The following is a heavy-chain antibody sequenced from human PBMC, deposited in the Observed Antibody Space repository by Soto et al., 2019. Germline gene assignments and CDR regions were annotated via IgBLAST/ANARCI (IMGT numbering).Heavy chain of an antibody. Sequence: PRQGLEWLGMISPTGHITTYPQKLQGRVTMTGDTSTSTLYMELSNLRSEDTAIYYCARSIVCKEHEAVGYHSLDSWCQGTRVT. D-gene: IGHD2-2*03. J-gene: IGHJ4*02. CDR2: ISPTGHIT. CDR3: ARSIVCKEHEAVGYHSLDS. V-gene: IGHV1-46*01.